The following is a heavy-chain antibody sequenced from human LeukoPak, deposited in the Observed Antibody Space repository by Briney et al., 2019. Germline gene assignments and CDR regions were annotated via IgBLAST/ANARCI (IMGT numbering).Heavy chain of an antibody. V-gene: IGHV3-30*18. CDR2: ISSGGNNK. Sequence: GGSLRLSCVVSGFIFSTHGMHWVRQVPGKGLEWVAVISSGGNNKYYADSVKGRFTISRDNSKNTLYLQMNSLRTEDTALYYCAKDRSPEYDYWTGYLHGGFDYWGQGTLVTVSS. CDR3: AKDRSPEYDYWTGYLHGGFDY. CDR1: GFIFSTHG. J-gene: IGHJ4*02. D-gene: IGHD5-12*01.